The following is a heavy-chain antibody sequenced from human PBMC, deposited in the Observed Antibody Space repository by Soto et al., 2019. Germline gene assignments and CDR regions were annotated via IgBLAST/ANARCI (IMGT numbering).Heavy chain of an antibody. CDR3: AGRYGGAFDI. CDR1: GGSISSYY. Sequence: QVQLQESGPGLVKPSETLSLTCTVSGGSISSYYWSWIRQPPGKGLEWIGYIYYSGSTNYNPSLKRVTISSDTSKTQFSLKPSSVTAADAAVYYCAGRYGGAFDIWGQGTMVTVSS. V-gene: IGHV4-59*12. J-gene: IGHJ3*02. D-gene: IGHD3-10*01. CDR2: IYYSGST.